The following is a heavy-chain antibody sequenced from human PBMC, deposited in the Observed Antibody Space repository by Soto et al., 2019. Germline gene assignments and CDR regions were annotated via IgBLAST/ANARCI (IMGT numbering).Heavy chain of an antibody. J-gene: IGHJ5*02. CDR2: INHSGST. Sequence: QVQLQQWGAGLLKPSETLSLTCAVYGGSFSGYYWSWIRQPPGKGLEWIGEINHSGSTNYNPSLKSRVTISVDTSKNQFSLKVSSVTAADTAVYYCARGSGWIQLWLGWFDPWGQGTLVTVSS. CDR3: ARGSGWIQLWLGWFDP. CDR1: GGSFSGYY. V-gene: IGHV4-34*01. D-gene: IGHD5-18*01.